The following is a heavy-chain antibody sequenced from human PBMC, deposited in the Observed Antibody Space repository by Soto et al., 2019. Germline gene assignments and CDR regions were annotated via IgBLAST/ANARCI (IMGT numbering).Heavy chain of an antibody. D-gene: IGHD6-13*01. CDR3: ARDLGIAAAGTWGY. J-gene: IGHJ4*02. CDR2: IKQDGSEK. CDR1: GFTFSSYW. Sequence: GGSLRLSCAASGFTFSSYWMSWVRQAPGKGLEWVANIKQDGSEKYYVDSVKGRFTISRDNAKNSLYLQMNSLRAEDTAVYYCARDLGIAAAGTWGYWGQRPLVTASS. V-gene: IGHV3-7*01.